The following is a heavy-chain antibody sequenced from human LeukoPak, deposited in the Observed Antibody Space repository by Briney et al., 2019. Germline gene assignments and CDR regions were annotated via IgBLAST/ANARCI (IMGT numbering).Heavy chain of an antibody. CDR1: GFTFSIYA. CDR2: INSSSSYI. D-gene: IGHD1-26*01. J-gene: IGHJ4*02. V-gene: IGHV3-21*04. CDR3: AKGGSPGPD. Sequence: GGSLRLSCATSGFTFSIYAMTWVRQAPGKGLEWVSSINSSSSYIYYADSVKGRFTISRDNAKNSLYLQMNSLRAEDTAVYYCAKGGSPGPDWGQGTLVTVSS.